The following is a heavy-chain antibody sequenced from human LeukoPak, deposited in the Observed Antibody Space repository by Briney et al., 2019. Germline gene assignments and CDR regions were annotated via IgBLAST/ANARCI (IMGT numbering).Heavy chain of an antibody. CDR1: GGSISSYY. V-gene: IGHV4-59*08. D-gene: IGHD3-10*01. Sequence: SETLSLTCTVSGGSISSYYWNWIRQSPGKGLEWIGYIHYSGSTNYNPSLKSRVTVSVDTSKNQFSLKLTSVTAADTAVYYCARHTSYGHFDYWGQGTLVTISS. CDR3: ARHTSYGHFDY. CDR2: IHYSGST. J-gene: IGHJ4*02.